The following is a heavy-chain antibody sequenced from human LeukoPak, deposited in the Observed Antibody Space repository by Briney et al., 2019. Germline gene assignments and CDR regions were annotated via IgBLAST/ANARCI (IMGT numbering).Heavy chain of an antibody. D-gene: IGHD5-18*01. CDR1: GFTFGSYA. CDR3: GRTTVGYSSGQKPAWPVDY. CDR2: IFGSGGSP. J-gene: IGHJ4*02. V-gene: IGHV3-23*01. Sequence: GGSLRLSCEASGFTFGSYAMYWVRQAPGKGLEWVAGIFGSGGSPHYADSVKGRFTISRDNSQDTVYLHINSLRAEDTAVYYCGRTTVGYSSGQKPAWPVDYWGQGTLVTVSS.